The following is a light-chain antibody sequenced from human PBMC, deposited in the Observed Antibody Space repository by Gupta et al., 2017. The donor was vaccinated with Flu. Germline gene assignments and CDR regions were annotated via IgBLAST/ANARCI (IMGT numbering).Light chain of an antibody. J-gene: IGLJ2*01. CDR2: GDI. V-gene: IGLV3-21*02. CDR3: QVWDSSSDNVV. CDR1: KVGGKN. Sequence: GETTRSACGGNKVGGKNVHWYQQGPGQAPVLVVSGDINRPSGVPDRFSGSNSGNTATLTISRVEAGEEADYYCQVWDSSSDNVVFGGGTKLTAL.